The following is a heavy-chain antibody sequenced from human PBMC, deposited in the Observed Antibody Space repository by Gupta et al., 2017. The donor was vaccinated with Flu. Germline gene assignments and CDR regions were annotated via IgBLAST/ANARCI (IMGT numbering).Heavy chain of an antibody. CDR3: ARGTSVVGIDY. D-gene: IGHD2-15*01. J-gene: IGHJ4*02. CDR2: INHSGST. Sequence: QVQLQQWGAGLLKPSETLSLTCAVYGGSFSGYYWSWIRQPPGKGLEWIGEINHSGSTNYNPSLKSRVTISVDTSKNQFSLKLSSVTAADTAVYYCARGTSVVGIDYWGQGTLVTVSS. CDR1: GGSFSGYY. V-gene: IGHV4-34*01.